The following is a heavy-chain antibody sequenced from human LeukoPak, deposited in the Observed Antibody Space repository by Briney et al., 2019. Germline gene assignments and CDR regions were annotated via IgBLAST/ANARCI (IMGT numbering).Heavy chain of an antibody. CDR1: GFTFSSYA. D-gene: IGHD2-2*01. V-gene: IGHV3-23*01. J-gene: IGHJ4*02. CDR2: ISGSGGST. Sequence: GGSLRLSCAASGFTFSSYAMSWVRQAPGKGLEWVSAISGSGGSTYYADSVKGRFTISRDNSKNTLYLQMNSLRAEDTAVYYCAKDRGGRVFVVVPAFHYWGQGTLVTVSS. CDR3: AKDRGGRVFVVVPAFHY.